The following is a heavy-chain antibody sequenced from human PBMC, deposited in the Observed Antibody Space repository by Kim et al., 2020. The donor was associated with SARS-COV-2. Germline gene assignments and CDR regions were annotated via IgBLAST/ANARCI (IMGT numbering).Heavy chain of an antibody. CDR2: INAGNGNT. CDR1: GYTFTSYA. V-gene: IGHV1-3*01. CDR3: ASGGELIVGAIYYYYYGMDV. D-gene: IGHD1-26*01. Sequence: ASVKVSCKASGYTFTSYAMHWVRQAPGQRLEWMGWINAGNGNTKYSQKFQGRVTITRDTSASTAYMELSSLRSEDTAVYYCASGGELIVGAIYYYYYGMDVWGQGTTVTVSS. J-gene: IGHJ6*02.